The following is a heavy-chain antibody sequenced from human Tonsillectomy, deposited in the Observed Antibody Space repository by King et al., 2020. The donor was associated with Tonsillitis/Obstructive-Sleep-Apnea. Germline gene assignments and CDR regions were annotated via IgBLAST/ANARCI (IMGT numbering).Heavy chain of an antibody. CDR1: GYTFTSYA. V-gene: IGHV1-3*01. Sequence: QLVQSGAEVKKPGASVKVSCKASGYTFTSYAMHWVRQATGQRLEWMGWINAGNGKTKYSQKFQGRVTITRDTSTSTAYMELSSLISEDTAVYYCAKNRVGGYGINTSCYSGEVDYWGQGTLVTVSS. CDR3: AKNRVGGYGINTSCYSGEVDY. CDR2: INAGNGKT. D-gene: IGHD2-2*02. J-gene: IGHJ4*02.